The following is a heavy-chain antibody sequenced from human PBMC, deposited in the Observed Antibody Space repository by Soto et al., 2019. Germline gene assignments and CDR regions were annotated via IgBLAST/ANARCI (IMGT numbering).Heavy chain of an antibody. CDR1: GGSISTYY. Sequence: QVQLQESGPGLVKPSETLSLICTVSGGSISTYYWSWIRQPPGKGLEWIGFTFYSGSTNYNPSLTSRVTISVDTSKNQFSLRLTSVTAADPAVYYCAGSGTAFDYWGQGTLVTVSS. J-gene: IGHJ4*02. D-gene: IGHD3-10*01. V-gene: IGHV4-59*08. CDR2: TFYSGST. CDR3: AGSGTAFDY.